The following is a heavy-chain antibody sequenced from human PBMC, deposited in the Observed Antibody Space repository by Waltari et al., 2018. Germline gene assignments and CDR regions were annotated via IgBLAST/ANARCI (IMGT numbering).Heavy chain of an antibody. CDR2: INAGNGNT. J-gene: IGHJ3*02. D-gene: IGHD3-9*01. CDR1: GYTFTSYA. CDR3: ARYYDILGAFDI. V-gene: IGHV1-3*03. Sequence: QVQLVQSGAEVKKPGASVKVSCKASGYTFTSYAMHWVRQAPGQRLEWMGWINAGNGNTKYSQEFQDRVTITRDTSASTAYMELSSLRSEDMAVYYCARYYDILGAFDIWGQGTMVTVSS.